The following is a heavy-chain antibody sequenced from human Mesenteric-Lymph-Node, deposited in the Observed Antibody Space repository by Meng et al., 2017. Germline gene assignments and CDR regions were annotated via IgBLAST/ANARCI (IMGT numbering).Heavy chain of an antibody. Sequence: EVQLVESGGGFVQPGGSLRLSCSASGFTFSDHYMDWVRQAPGKGLEWVGRTRNKANSYTTEYAASVKGRFTISRDDSKNSLYLQMNSLKTEDTAVYYCASNKNEGVYDPWGQGTLVTVSS. J-gene: IGHJ5*02. CDR3: ASNKNEGVYDP. V-gene: IGHV3-72*01. CDR2: TRNKANSYTT. D-gene: IGHD1-1*01. CDR1: GFTFSDHY.